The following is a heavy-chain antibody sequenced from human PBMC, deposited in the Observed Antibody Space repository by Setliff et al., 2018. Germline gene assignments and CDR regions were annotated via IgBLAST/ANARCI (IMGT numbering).Heavy chain of an antibody. CDR2: IWDDGVKK. CDR3: ATSDWYAAFEH. D-gene: IGHD6-19*01. V-gene: IGHV3-33*03. CDR1: GFTFSTYR. J-gene: IGHJ4*02. Sequence: PGGSLRLSCAASGFTFSTYRMHWVRQAPGKGLEWVAVIWDDGVKKYHEDSVRGRSTISRDNARNSVYLQMNSLRAEDAAVCYCATSDWYAAFEHWGQGTLGTVSS.